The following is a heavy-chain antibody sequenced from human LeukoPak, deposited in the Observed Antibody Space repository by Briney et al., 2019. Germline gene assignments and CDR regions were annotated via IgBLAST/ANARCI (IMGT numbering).Heavy chain of an antibody. CDR3: AMVRGVSWFDP. Sequence: SVKVSCKASGGTFSSYTISWVRQAPGQGLEWMGRIIPILGIANYAQKFQGRVTITAGKSTSTAYMELSSLRSEDTAVYYCAMVRGVSWFDPWGQGTLVTVSS. J-gene: IGHJ5*02. V-gene: IGHV1-69*02. D-gene: IGHD3-10*01. CDR2: IIPILGIA. CDR1: GGTFSSYT.